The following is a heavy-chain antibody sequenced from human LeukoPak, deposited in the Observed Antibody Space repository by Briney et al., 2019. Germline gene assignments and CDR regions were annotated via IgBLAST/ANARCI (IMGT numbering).Heavy chain of an antibody. Sequence: SETLSLTCTVSGGSISTTSYFWGWIRQPPGKGLEWIGSISYTGSTYYNPSLKSRVTISVDTSKNQFSLKLSSVTAADTAVYYCARIGIAAAGSLFFLNDYYYYMDVWGKGTTVTISS. J-gene: IGHJ6*03. CDR3: ARIGIAAAGSLFFLNDYYYYMDV. CDR2: ISYTGST. CDR1: GGSISTTSYF. D-gene: IGHD6-13*01. V-gene: IGHV4-39*07.